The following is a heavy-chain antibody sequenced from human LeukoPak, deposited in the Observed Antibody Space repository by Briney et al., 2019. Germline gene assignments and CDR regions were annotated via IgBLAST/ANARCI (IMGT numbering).Heavy chain of an antibody. CDR3: ARGRYGSGSYYLYYYYGMDV. J-gene: IGHJ6*02. CDR2: IGTAGDT. CDR1: GFTFSSYD. V-gene: IGHV3-13*04. Sequence: PGGSLRLSCAASGFTFSSYDMHWVRQAPGKGLEWVSAIGTAGDTYYPGSVKGRFTISRENAKNSLYLQMNSLRAGDTAVYYCARGRYGSGSYYLYYYYGMDVWGQGTTVTVSS. D-gene: IGHD3-10*01.